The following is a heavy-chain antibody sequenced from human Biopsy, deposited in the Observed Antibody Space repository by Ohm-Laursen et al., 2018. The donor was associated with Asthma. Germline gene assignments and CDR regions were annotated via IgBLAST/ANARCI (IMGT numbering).Heavy chain of an antibody. CDR1: GGSINIGDYY. D-gene: IGHD4-17*01. J-gene: IGHJ5*02. CDR2: IYYSGST. V-gene: IGHV4-30-4*08. Sequence: SQTLSLTCTVSGGSINIGDYYWSWIRQHPIKGLEWIGHIYYSGSTSYNPSLKGGVTISVDTSKNQFSLKLSSVTAADTAVYYCARTTYGHDGFDPWGQGTLVTVSS. CDR3: ARTTYGHDGFDP.